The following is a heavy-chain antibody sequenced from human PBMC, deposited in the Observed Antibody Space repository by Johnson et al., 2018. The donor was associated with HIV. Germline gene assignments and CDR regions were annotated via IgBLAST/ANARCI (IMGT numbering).Heavy chain of an antibody. CDR2: IYSGGST. Sequence: VQLVESGGGLVQPGGSLRLSCTASGLTVSSNYMSWVRQAPGKGLEWVSIIYSGGSTYYTDSLKGRFTMSRDNSKNTLYLQMNSMRAEDTAVYYCARDRLGQQLVYAFDIWGQGTMVTVSS. D-gene: IGHD6-13*01. CDR1: GLTVSSNY. CDR3: ARDRLGQQLVYAFDI. J-gene: IGHJ3*02. V-gene: IGHV3-66*02.